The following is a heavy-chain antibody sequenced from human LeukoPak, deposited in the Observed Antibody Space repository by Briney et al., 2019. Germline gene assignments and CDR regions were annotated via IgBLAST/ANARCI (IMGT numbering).Heavy chain of an antibody. D-gene: IGHD3-10*01. V-gene: IGHV3-48*03. CDR2: ISSSGSTI. CDR1: GITFSNYE. CDR3: ARGPVWFGGRWFDP. J-gene: IGHJ5*02. Sequence: GSLRLSCAASGITFSNYEMNWVRQAPGKGLGWGSYISSSGSTIYYADSVKGRFTISRDNAKNSLYLQMNSLRAEDTAVYYCARGPVWFGGRWFDPWGQGTLVTVSS.